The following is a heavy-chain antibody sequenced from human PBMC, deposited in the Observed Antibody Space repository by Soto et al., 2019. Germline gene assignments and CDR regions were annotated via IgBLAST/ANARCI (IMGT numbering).Heavy chain of an antibody. CDR3: ARDFGDIVVVPAADSEGYYYYYGMDV. D-gene: IGHD2-2*01. CDR2: ISRSSSTI. J-gene: IGHJ6*02. V-gene: IGHV3-48*02. Sequence: EVQLVESGGGLVQPGGSLRLSCAASGFTFSSYSMNWVRQAPGKGLEWVSYISRSSSTIYYADSVKGRFTISRDNAKNSLYLQMNRLRDEDTAVYYCARDFGDIVVVPAADSEGYYYYYGMDVWGQGTTVTVSS. CDR1: GFTFSSYS.